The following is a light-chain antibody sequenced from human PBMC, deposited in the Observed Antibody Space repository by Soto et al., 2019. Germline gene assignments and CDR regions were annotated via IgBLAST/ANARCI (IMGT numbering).Light chain of an antibody. J-gene: IGLJ2*01. CDR3: AAWDDNLNGVV. V-gene: IGLV1-44*01. CDR2: INT. Sequence: QSLLTQPPSASGTPGQRVTISCSGGSSNIADNTVNWYRQLPGTAPKLLIYINTQRPSGVPGRFSGSKSGTSASLAITGLKSEDEAHYYCAAWDDNLNGVVFGGGTKVTVL. CDR1: SSNIADNT.